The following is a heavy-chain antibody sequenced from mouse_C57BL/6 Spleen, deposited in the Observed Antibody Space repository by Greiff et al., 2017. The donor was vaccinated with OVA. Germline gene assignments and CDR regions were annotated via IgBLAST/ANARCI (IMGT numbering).Heavy chain of an antibody. CDR3: ARRALSTASFDY. CDR1: GFSLTSYG. V-gene: IGHV2-2*01. Sequence: VKLVESGPGLVQPSQSLSITCTVSGFSLTSYGVHWVRQSPGKGLEWLGVIWSGGSTDYNAAFISRLSISKYNSKSQVFFKMNSLQADDTAIYYCARRALSTASFDYWGQGTTLTVSS. CDR2: IWSGGST. J-gene: IGHJ2*01. D-gene: IGHD1-2*01.